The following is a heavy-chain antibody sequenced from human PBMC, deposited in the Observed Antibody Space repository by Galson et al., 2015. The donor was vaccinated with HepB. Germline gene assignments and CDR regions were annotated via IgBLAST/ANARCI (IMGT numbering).Heavy chain of an antibody. CDR1: GYTFPSYG. CDR2: ISTYNNNT. D-gene: IGHD3-10*01. V-gene: IGHV1-18*04. Sequence: SVKVSCKASGYTFPSYGISWVRQAPGQGLVWMGWISTYNNNTNYAQKLRGRVTMTTDTSTSTAYMELRSLRSDDTAVYYCARDRGDILDHWGQGTLVTVSS. J-gene: IGHJ4*02. CDR3: ARDRGDILDH.